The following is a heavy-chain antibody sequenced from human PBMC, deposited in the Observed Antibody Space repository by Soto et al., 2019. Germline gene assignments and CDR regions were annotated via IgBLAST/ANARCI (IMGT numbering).Heavy chain of an antibody. V-gene: IGHV1-18*01. Sequence: VLLVQSGAEVKKPGASVKVSCKASGFPFSNSGIAWVRQAPGQGLEWMGWINIYNGKTNYAQTLQDRVTLTADTSTDTAYMELRSLRSDDTAVYYCARQTVWLFLPDCWGLGTLVTVSS. J-gene: IGHJ4*02. CDR3: ARQTVWLFLPDC. D-gene: IGHD3-22*01. CDR1: GFPFSNSG. CDR2: INIYNGKT.